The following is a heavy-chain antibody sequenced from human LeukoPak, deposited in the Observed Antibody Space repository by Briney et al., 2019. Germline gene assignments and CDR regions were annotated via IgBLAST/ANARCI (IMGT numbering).Heavy chain of an antibody. V-gene: IGHV3-30*02. CDR3: ASNILTGYYGFTGFDY. D-gene: IGHD3-9*01. J-gene: IGHJ4*02. CDR2: IRYDGSNK. CDR1: GFTFSSYG. Sequence: GGSLRLSCAASGFTFSSYGMHWVRQAPGKGLEWVAFIRYDGSNKYYAGSVKGRFTISRDNSKNTLYLQMNSLRAEDTAVYYCASNILTGYYGFTGFDYWGQGTLVTVSS.